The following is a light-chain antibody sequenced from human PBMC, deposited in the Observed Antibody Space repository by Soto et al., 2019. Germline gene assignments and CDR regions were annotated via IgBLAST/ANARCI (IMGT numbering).Light chain of an antibody. Sequence: QSALTQPASVSGSPGQSITNSCTGTSSDVGGYNYVSWYQQHPGKAPKLLICDVTNRPSGVSNRFSGSKSGNTASLTVSGLQTEDEADYYCSSCASSIHVVFGGGTKVTVL. V-gene: IGLV2-14*03. CDR2: DVT. CDR3: SSCASSIHVV. CDR1: SSDVGGYNY. J-gene: IGLJ2*01.